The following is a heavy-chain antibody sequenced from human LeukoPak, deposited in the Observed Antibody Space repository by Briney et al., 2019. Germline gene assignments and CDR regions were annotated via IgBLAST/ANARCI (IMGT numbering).Heavy chain of an antibody. J-gene: IGHJ5*02. D-gene: IGHD1-26*01. CDR2: ISAYNDNT. Sequence: ASVKVSCKASGYTFTSYGISWVRQAPGQGLEWMGWISAYNDNTNYAQKLQGRVTMTTDTSTSTAYMELRSLRSDDTAVYYCARGGHSGSYYSWFDPWGQGTLVTVSS. CDR1: GYTFTSYG. V-gene: IGHV1-18*01. CDR3: ARGGHSGSYYSWFDP.